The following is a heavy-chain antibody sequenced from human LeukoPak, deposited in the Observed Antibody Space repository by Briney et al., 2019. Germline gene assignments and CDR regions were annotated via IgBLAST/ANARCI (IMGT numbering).Heavy chain of an antibody. CDR3: TRGQSYCGADCYSD. D-gene: IGHD2-21*02. Sequence: QAGGSLRLSCAASGFTFSDYYMSWIRQAPGKGLEWVSVMYTGGGRYYGDSVKGRFTISRDNSKNTVFLQMNSLRVEDTALYYCTRGQSYCGADCYSDWGQGTLVTVSS. CDR2: MYTGGGR. V-gene: IGHV3-66*01. J-gene: IGHJ4*02. CDR1: GFTFSDYY.